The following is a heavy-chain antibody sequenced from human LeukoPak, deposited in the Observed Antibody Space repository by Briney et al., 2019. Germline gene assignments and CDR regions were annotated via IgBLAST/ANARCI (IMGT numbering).Heavy chain of an antibody. Sequence: SETLSLTCNVSGASMSNYYWVWIRHPPAKGLEWIGSIYHSGTTYSGSTYYNPSLKSRVTISLDTSKNQFCLKVGSMTAADTAVYYCARAGGYGLIDYWGQGTMVTVSS. D-gene: IGHD5-18*01. CDR2: IYHSGTTYSGST. J-gene: IGHJ4*02. V-gene: IGHV4-39*07. CDR3: ARAGGYGLIDY. CDR1: GASMSNYY.